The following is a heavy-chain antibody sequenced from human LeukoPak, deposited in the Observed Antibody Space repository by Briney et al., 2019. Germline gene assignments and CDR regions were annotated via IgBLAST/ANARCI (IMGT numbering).Heavy chain of an antibody. J-gene: IGHJ3*02. CDR3: ARDRGYDYQDAFDI. V-gene: IGHV3-48*04. CDR2: ISSSSSTI. Sequence: GGSLRLSCAASGFIFNNYGMHWVRQAPGKGLEWVSYISSSSSTIYYADSVKGRFTISRDNAKNSLYLQMNSLRAEDTAVYYCARDRGYDYQDAFDIWGQGTMVTVSS. D-gene: IGHD5-12*01. CDR1: GFIFNNYG.